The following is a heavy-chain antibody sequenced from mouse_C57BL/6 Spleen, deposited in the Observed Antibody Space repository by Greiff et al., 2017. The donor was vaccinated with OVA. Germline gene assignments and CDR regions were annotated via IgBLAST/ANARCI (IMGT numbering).Heavy chain of an antibody. V-gene: IGHV5-17*01. CDR1: GFTFSDYG. CDR2: ISSGSSTI. D-gene: IGHD5-5*01. CDR3: ARPHYLGYFDV. Sequence: EVKLEESGGGLVKPGGSLKLSCAASGFTFSDYGMHWVRQAPEKGLEWVAYISSGSSTIYCADTVKGRFPISRDNAKNTLFLQMTSLRSEDTAMYYCARPHYLGYFDVWGTGTTVTVSS. J-gene: IGHJ1*03.